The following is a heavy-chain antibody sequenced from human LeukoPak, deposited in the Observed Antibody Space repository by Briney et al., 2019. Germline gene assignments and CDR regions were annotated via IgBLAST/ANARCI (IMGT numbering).Heavy chain of an antibody. J-gene: IGHJ4*02. CDR3: ARQRKGLGAVAGRAFDY. CDR2: IYPGDSDT. D-gene: IGHD6-19*01. Sequence: GGSLKISCKGSGYNFTSYWIGWVRPMPGKGLEWMGIIYPGDSDTRYSPSFQGQVTISADKSISTAYLQWSSLKASDTAMYYCARQRKGLGAVAGRAFDYWGQGTLVTVSS. CDR1: GYNFTSYW. V-gene: IGHV5-51*01.